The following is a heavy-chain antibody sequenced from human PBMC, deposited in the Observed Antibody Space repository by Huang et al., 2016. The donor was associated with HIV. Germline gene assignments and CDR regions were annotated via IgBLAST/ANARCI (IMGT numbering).Heavy chain of an antibody. V-gene: IGHV1-69*13. D-gene: IGHD3-9*01. CDR2: IRLSVWGA. J-gene: IGHJ6*03. CDR1: GGSFTVSG. Sequence: QVHLVQSGAEVKKPGSSVRVSCTAAGGSFTVSGISWVRQGPGEGLGWLGGIRLSVWGANYAQRMIDNVTITARESTTTVYMELTSLRPEDTVVYYCASGASYEIWTPYYSGWNYSMDVWGEGTTVTVSS. CDR3: ASGASYEIWTPYYSGWNYSMDV.